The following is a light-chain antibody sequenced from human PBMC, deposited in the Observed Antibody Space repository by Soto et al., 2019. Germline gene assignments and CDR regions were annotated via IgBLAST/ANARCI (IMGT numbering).Light chain of an antibody. CDR2: DAS. CDR1: QSINTY. CDR3: QQSSNWPQIN. J-gene: IGKJ5*01. Sequence: IVLTQAPATLSLSPGEGANLSWRASQSINTYLAWYQQRPGQALRLLIYDASNRATGIPARFSGSGSGTDFTLTISSLEPEDFAVYYCQQSSNWPQINCGQGTRREIK. V-gene: IGKV3-11*01.